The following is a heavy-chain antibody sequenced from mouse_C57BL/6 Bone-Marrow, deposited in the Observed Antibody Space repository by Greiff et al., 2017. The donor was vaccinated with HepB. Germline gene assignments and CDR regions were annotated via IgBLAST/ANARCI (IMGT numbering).Heavy chain of an antibody. CDR2: IYPGSGST. Sequence: QVQLQQPGAELVKPGASVKMSCKASGYTFTSYWITWVKQRPGQGLEWIGDIYPGSGSTNYNEKFKSKATLTVDTSSSTAYMQLSSLTSEDSAVYYCASGGYDYDRFAYWGQGTLVTVSA. J-gene: IGHJ3*01. CDR1: GYTFTSYW. V-gene: IGHV1-55*01. CDR3: ASGGYDYDRFAY. D-gene: IGHD2-4*01.